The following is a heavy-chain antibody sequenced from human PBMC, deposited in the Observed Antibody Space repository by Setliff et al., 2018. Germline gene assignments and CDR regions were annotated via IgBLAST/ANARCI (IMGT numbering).Heavy chain of an antibody. CDR3: AREVGYYDSSGYPDV. D-gene: IGHD3-22*01. CDR2: IYYSGST. V-gene: IGHV4-31*01. CDR1: GGSISSGGYY. J-gene: IGHJ6*04. Sequence: PSETLSLTCTVSGGSISSGGYYWGWIRQHPGKGLEWIGYIYYSGSTYYNPSLKSLVTISVDTSKNQFSLKLSSVTAADTAVYYCAREVGYYDSSGYPDVWGKGTTVTVSS.